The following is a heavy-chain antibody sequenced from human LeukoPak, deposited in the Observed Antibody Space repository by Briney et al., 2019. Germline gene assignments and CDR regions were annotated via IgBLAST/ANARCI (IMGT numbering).Heavy chain of an antibody. D-gene: IGHD3-10*01. J-gene: IGHJ6*03. V-gene: IGHV1-8*01. CDR2: MNPNSGNT. CDR3: ARGGGPKHRNYYYYYMDV. Sequence: GASVKVSCKASGYTFTSYDINWVRQATGQGLEWMGWMNPNSGNTGYAQKFQGRVTMTRNTSISTAYMELSSLRSEDTAVYYCARGGGPKHRNYYYYYMDVWGKGTTVTVSS. CDR1: GYTFTSYD.